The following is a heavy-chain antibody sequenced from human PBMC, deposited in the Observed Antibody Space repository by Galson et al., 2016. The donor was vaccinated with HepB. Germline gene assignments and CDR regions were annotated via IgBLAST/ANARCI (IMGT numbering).Heavy chain of an antibody. V-gene: IGHV3-23*01. J-gene: IGHJ4*02. D-gene: IGHD4-11*01. CDR1: GFAFSAYG. CDR2: ISMSGNSA. CDR3: AKGTTRLGDN. Sequence: SLRLSCAASGFAFSAYGMTWVRQAPRKGLEWVAAISMSGNSADYADYVKGRVTISRDNSKNMLYLQMNSLRVEDSALYYCAKGTTRLGDNWGQGILVTVSS.